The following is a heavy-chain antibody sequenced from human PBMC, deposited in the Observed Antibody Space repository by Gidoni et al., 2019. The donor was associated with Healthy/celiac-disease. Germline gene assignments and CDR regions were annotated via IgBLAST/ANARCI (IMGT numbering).Heavy chain of an antibody. Sequence: DQQAPGKGLEWMGLVDPEDGETIYAEKFQGRVTITADTSTDTAYMELSSLRSEDTAVYYCATQSPMVRGPSIIWGQGTMVTVSS. D-gene: IGHD3-10*01. CDR2: VDPEDGET. V-gene: IGHV1-69-2*01. CDR3: ATQSPMVRGPSII. J-gene: IGHJ3*02.